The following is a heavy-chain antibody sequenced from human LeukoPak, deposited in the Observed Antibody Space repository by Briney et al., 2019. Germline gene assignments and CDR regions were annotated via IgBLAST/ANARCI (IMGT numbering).Heavy chain of an antibody. D-gene: IGHD6-19*01. CDR3: ARDNPNSGWSPHGGVSH. V-gene: IGHV3-7*03. CDR2: IKQDGSEK. CDR1: GFTFSSYW. J-gene: IGHJ4*02. Sequence: PGESLRLSCAASGFTFSSYWMSWVRQAPGKGLEWVANIKQDGSEKYYVDSVKGRFTISRDNAKNSLYLQMNSLRAEDTAVYYCARDNPNSGWSPHGGVSHWGQGTLVTVSS.